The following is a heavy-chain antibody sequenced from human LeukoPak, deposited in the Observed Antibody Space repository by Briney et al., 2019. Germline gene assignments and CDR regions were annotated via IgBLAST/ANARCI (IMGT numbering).Heavy chain of an antibody. CDR3: ARTARLLDY. Sequence: PGRSLRLSCAASGFSFSDHYMTWIRQAPGKGLEWLSYISNSGGTTNYADSVKGRFTVSRDNAKNSLFLQMNSLRAEDTAVYYCARTARLLDYWGQGTLVTVSS. D-gene: IGHD2-21*02. V-gene: IGHV3-11*01. CDR2: ISNSGGTT. J-gene: IGHJ4*02. CDR1: GFSFSDHY.